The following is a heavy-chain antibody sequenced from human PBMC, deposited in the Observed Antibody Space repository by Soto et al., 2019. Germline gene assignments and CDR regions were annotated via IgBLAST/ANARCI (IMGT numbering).Heavy chain of an antibody. D-gene: IGHD5-18*01. CDR1: GFTVSSNY. V-gene: IGHV3-66*01. J-gene: IGHJ4*02. CDR3: ARVRYSYVKLVDDDY. Sequence: GGSLRLSCAASGFTVSSNYMSWVRQAPGKGLEWVSVIYSGGSTYYADSVKGRFTISRDNSKNTLYLQMNSLRAEDTAVYYCARVRYSYVKLVDDDYWGQGTLVTVSS. CDR2: IYSGGST.